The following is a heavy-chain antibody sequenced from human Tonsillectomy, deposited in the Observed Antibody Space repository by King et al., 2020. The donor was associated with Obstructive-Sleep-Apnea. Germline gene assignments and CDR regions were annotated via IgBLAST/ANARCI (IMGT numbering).Heavy chain of an antibody. CDR1: GYIFTSYW. CDR2: IDPSDSYT. V-gene: IGHV5-10-1*01. D-gene: IGHD1-1*01. Sequence: VQLVESGAEVKKPGESLRLSCKGSGYIFTSYWISWVRQMPGKGLEWMGRIDPSDSYTNYSPSFQGHVTISADKSISTAYLQWSSLKASDSAMYYCARLPVGSVWNEDYWGQGTLVTVSS. J-gene: IGHJ4*02. CDR3: ARLPVGSVWNEDY.